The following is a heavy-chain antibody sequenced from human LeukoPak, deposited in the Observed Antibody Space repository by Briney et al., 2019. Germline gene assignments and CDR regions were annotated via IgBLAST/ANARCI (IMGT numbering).Heavy chain of an antibody. V-gene: IGHV4-38-2*02. CDR1: GYSISSGYY. D-gene: IGHD1-1*01. CDR3: TREDPSWNYADS. CDR2: IYHTGST. J-gene: IGHJ4*02. Sequence: TLSLTCTVSGYSISSGYYWGWIRQPPGKGLEWIGNIYHTGSTYYNPSLKSRVTISVDTSKNQFSLKLSSLTAADTAVYFCTREDPSWNYADSWGQGTLVTVSS.